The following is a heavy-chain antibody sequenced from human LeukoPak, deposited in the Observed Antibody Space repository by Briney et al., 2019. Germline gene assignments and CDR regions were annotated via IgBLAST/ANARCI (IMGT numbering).Heavy chain of an antibody. CDR3: ARGGPYYYYGMDV. V-gene: IGHV3-33*01. CDR1: GFTFNNHG. Sequence: GGSLRLSCAASGFTFNNHGMHWVRQAPDKGLEWVAVIWYDGSNKYYADSVKGRFTISRDNSKNTVYLQMNSLRGEDTAVYHCARGGPYYYYGMDVWGQGTTVTVSS. J-gene: IGHJ6*02. D-gene: IGHD3-16*01. CDR2: IWYDGSNK.